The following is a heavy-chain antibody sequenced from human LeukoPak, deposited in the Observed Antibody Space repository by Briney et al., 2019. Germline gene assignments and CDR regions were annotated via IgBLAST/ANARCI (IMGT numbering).Heavy chain of an antibody. CDR2: IYHSGST. D-gene: IGHD3-22*01. CDR1: GGSISSGGYS. CDR3: ARLPRSSGYYRSYYFDY. V-gene: IGHV4-30-2*01. J-gene: IGHJ4*02. Sequence: SETLSLTCAVSGGSISSGGYSWSWIRQPPGKGLEWIGYIYHSGSTYYNPSLKSRVTISVDRSKNQFSLKLSSVTAADTAVYYSARLPRSSGYYRSYYFDYWGQGTLVTVSS.